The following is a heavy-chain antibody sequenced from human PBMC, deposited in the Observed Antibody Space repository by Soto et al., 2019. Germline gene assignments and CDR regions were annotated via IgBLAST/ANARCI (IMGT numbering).Heavy chain of an antibody. CDR2: INHSGRV. CDR1: GGSFRGHS. V-gene: IGHV4-34*01. Sequence: SETMSLTCAVYGGSFRGHSWTWIRQTPGKGLEWIGDINHSGRVNYSPSLKSRVTISLDTSKNQFSLTLSAVTAADTAMYYCSTRAYDTNCYYRFDPWGQGTLVTVSS. J-gene: IGHJ5*01. CDR3: STRAYDTNCYYRFDP. D-gene: IGHD3-22*01.